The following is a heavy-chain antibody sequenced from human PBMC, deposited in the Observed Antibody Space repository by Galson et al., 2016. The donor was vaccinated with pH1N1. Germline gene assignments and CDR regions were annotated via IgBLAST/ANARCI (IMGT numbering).Heavy chain of an antibody. Sequence: SLRLSCAASGFTFSAFGMHWVRQAPGKGLELVAFIRFDGYDQNYGDSVKGRFTVSRDNSTNTEYLPMNSLRSEDTAVYYCAKDCGLGGDHDHWCQGTLVTVSS. V-gene: IGHV3-30*02. CDR1: GFTFSAFG. CDR3: AKDCGLGGDHDH. J-gene: IGHJ4*02. CDR2: IRFDGYDQ. D-gene: IGHD3-16*01.